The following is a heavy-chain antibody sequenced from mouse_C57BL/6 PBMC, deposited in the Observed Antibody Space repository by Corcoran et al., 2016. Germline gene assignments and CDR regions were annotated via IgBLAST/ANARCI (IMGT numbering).Heavy chain of an antibody. V-gene: IGHV1-19*01. D-gene: IGHD4-1*01. CDR2: INPYNGGT. CDR3: ARGGFPGYYFDY. J-gene: IGHJ2*01. CDR1: GYTFTDYY. Sequence: EVQLQQSGPVLVKPGASVKMSCKASGYTFTDYYMNWVKQSHGKSLEWIGVINPYNGGTSYNQKFKGKATLTVDKSSSTAYMELNSLTSEDSAVYYCARGGFPGYYFDYWGQGTTLTVSS.